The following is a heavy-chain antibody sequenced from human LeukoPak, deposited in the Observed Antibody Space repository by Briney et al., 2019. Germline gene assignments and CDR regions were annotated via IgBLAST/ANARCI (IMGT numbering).Heavy chain of an antibody. J-gene: IGHJ4*02. V-gene: IGHV3-48*02. CDR3: ASSGSYRFDY. D-gene: IGHD1-26*01. CDR2: ITASGTAM. Sequence: PGGSLRLSCAASGFIFSTYWMSWVRQAPGKGLEWVSHITASGTAMFYADSVKGRFTISRDNAKNSLYLQMNSLRDEDTAVYYCASSGSYRFDYWGQGTLVTVSS. CDR1: GFIFSTYW.